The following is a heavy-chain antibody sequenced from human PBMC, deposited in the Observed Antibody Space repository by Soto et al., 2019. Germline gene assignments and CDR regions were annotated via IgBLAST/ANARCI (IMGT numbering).Heavy chain of an antibody. V-gene: IGHV1-69*12. CDR1: GGTFSSYA. D-gene: IGHD3-10*01. CDR3: ARDGSGSPAYYYYGMDV. CDR2: IIPIFGTA. Sequence: QVQLVQSGAEVKKPGSSVKVSCKASGGTFSSYAISWVRQAPGQGLEWMGGIIPIFGTANYAQKFQGRVTITADESTSTAHMELSSLRSEDTAVYYCARDGSGSPAYYYYGMDVWGQGTTVTVSS. J-gene: IGHJ6*02.